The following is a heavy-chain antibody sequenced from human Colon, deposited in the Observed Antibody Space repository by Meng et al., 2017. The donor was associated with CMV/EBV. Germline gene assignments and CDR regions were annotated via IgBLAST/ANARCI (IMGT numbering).Heavy chain of an antibody. J-gene: IGHJ4*02. CDR3: ARSSTIFDSPDY. CDR2: IDSAGSKT. V-gene: IGHV3-74*03. Sequence: GGSLTISCAASGFTFSSYWIHWVRQGPGKGLVWVSRIDSAGSKTMYADSVKGRCNISRDNSKNTVYLQMSSLGAEDTAVYYCARSSTIFDSPDYWGQGTLVTVSS. CDR1: GFTFSSYW. D-gene: IGHD3-3*01.